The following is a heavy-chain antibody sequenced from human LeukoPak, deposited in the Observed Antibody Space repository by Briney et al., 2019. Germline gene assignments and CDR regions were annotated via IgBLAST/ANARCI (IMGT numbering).Heavy chain of an antibody. J-gene: IGHJ4*02. CDR1: GFTFSSYA. CDR2: LSASDGST. Sequence: GGSLRLSCAASGFTFSSYAMSWVRQAPGKGLEWVSGLSASDGSTYYADSVKGRFTISRDNYKNRLYLQMNSLRAEDTAVYYCAKGRSSGWLGAFEYWGQGNLVTASS. D-gene: IGHD6-19*01. CDR3: AKGRSSGWLGAFEY. V-gene: IGHV3-23*01.